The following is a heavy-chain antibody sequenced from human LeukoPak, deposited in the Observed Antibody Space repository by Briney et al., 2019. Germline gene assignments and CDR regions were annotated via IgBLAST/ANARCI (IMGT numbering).Heavy chain of an antibody. D-gene: IGHD4-23*01. CDR3: ARLRGGNEFDY. CDR1: GGSISSDSYY. CDR2: MYSSGGT. J-gene: IGHJ4*02. Sequence: SETLSLTCTVSGGSISSDSYYWGWIRQPAGKGLEWIGLMYSSGGTNYNPSIKSRLTISLDTSKNQVSLKLTSVTAADTAVYFCARLRGGNEFDYWGQGTLVTVSS. V-gene: IGHV4-61*02.